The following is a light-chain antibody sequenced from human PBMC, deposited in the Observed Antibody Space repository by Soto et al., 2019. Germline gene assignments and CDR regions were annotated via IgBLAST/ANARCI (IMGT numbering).Light chain of an antibody. CDR2: AVS. CDR1: ASDVGGYNY. CDR3: CSYTGRTTYV. Sequence: SVLAQPASVSGSPGQSITISCTGTASDVGGYNYVSWYQQHPGKAPKLMIHAVSNRPSGISSRFSGSKSGNTASLTISGLQSEDEADYFCCSYTGRTTYVFGTGTKVTVL. J-gene: IGLJ1*01. V-gene: IGLV2-14*01.